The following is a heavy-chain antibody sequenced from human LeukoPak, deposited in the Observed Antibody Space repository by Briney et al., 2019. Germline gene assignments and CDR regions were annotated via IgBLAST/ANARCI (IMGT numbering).Heavy chain of an antibody. V-gene: IGHV1-18*01. Sequence: GASVTVSCKASGYTFKNYGILWVRQAPGQGLEWMGWVSPYNDNTNYAQNFQGRVTITTDTSTNLAYMELRSLRYDDTAVYYCAREGHDYGDNTPDYWGRGTLVTVSS. D-gene: IGHD4-17*01. CDR3: AREGHDYGDNTPDY. J-gene: IGHJ4*02. CDR2: VSPYNDNT. CDR1: GYTFKNYG.